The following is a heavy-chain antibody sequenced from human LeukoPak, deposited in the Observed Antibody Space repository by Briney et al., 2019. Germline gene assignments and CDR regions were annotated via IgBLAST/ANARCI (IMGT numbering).Heavy chain of an antibody. CDR1: GYTFTGYY. D-gene: IGHD6-13*01. J-gene: IGHJ6*02. V-gene: IGHV1-18*04. Sequence: ASVKVSCKASGYTFTGYYMHWVRQAPGQGLEWMGWISAYNGNTNYAQKLQGRVTMTTDTSTSTAYMELRGLRSDDTAVYYCARDPSPGYSSSWYGSYYYYGMDVWGQGTTVTVSS. CDR3: ARDPSPGYSSSWYGSYYYYGMDV. CDR2: ISAYNGNT.